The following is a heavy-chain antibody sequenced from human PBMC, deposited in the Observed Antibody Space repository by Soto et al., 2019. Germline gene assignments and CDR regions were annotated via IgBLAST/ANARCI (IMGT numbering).Heavy chain of an antibody. CDR2: IDPSGGST. D-gene: IGHD3-22*01. J-gene: IGHJ4*02. CDR1: GYTFTSYY. Sequence: GASVKVSCKASGYTFTSYYMHWARQAPGQGLEWMGIIDPSGGSTSYAQKFQGRETMTRDTSTSTVYMELSSLRSEDTAVYYCARQMIYYDSSGYPQNWGQGTLVTVSS. V-gene: IGHV1-46*01. CDR3: ARQMIYYDSSGYPQN.